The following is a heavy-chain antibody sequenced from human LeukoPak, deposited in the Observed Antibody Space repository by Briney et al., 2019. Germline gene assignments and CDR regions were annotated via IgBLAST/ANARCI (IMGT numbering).Heavy chain of an antibody. CDR1: GYTFTTYT. CDR3: AKGTFYSSYYFDF. CDR2: INAGNGNT. Sequence: ASVKVSCKTSGYTFTTYTIYWVRQAPGQRLEWMGWINAGNGNTKYSQNFQGRVTMSRDTSASTVYMELSSLRSEDTAVYYCAKGTFYSSYYFDFWGQGTLVTVSS. D-gene: IGHD2-15*01. V-gene: IGHV1-3*01. J-gene: IGHJ4*02.